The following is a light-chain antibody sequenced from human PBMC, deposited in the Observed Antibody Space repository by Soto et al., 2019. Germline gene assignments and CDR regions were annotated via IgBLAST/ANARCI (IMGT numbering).Light chain of an antibody. CDR1: QSISSW. J-gene: IGKJ1*01. V-gene: IGKV1-5*03. CDR3: QQYNTFWT. CDR2: KAS. Sequence: DIQMPQSPSTLSASVGASVPITGRASQSISSWLAWYQQKPGKAPKLLIYKASSLESGVPSRFSGSGSGTEFTLTISSLQPDDFATYYCQQYNTFWTVGKGTKVDIK.